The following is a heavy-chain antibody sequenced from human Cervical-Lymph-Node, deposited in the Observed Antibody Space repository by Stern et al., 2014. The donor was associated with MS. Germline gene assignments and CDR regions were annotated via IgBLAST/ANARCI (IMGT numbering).Heavy chain of an antibody. V-gene: IGHV1-18*01. J-gene: IGHJ3*02. D-gene: IGHD3-22*01. CDR2: ISAYNGNT. CDR3: ARFHYDKVFDI. CDR1: GYTLTSYG. Sequence: VQLVESGAEVKKTGASVKVSCKASGYTLTSYGFSWVRQAPGQGLEGRGWISAYNGNTNYAQNFQDRVTMTTDTSTSTAYMELRSLRSDDTAIYYCARFHYDKVFDIWGQGTLVTVSS.